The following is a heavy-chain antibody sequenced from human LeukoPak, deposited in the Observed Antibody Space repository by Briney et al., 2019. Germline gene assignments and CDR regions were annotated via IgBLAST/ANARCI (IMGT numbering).Heavy chain of an antibody. Sequence: GRSPRLSCAASEFTFSSSGMHWVRQAPGKGLEWVALIWYDGSNKYYADSVKGRFTISRDNSKNTLYLQMNSLRAEDTAVYYCARAAGDTFFDYWGQGTLVTVSS. CDR1: EFTFSSSG. V-gene: IGHV3-33*01. CDR3: ARAAGDTFFDY. D-gene: IGHD3-16*01. CDR2: IWYDGSNK. J-gene: IGHJ4*02.